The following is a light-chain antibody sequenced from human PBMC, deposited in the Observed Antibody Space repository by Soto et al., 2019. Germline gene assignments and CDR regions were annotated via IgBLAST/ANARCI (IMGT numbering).Light chain of an antibody. J-gene: IGKJ1*01. CDR2: GAS. CDR3: QQYGSSPT. V-gene: IGKV3-20*01. Sequence: EIVLTQSPGTLSLSPGERATLSCRASQSVSSSYLAWYQQKPGQAPRLLIYGASSRPTGIPDRFSGSGSGTDFSLTISRLEREDFAVYYCQQYGSSPTFGQGTKGEIK. CDR1: QSVSSSY.